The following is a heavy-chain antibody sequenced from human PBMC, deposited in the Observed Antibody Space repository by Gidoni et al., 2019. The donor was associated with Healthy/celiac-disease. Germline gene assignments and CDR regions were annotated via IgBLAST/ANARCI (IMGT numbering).Heavy chain of an antibody. Sequence: QVQLVESGGGVVQPGRSLRLSCAASGFTFSSYAMHWVRQAPGKGLEWVAVISYDGSNKYYADSVKGRFTISRDNSKNTLYLEMNSLRAEDTAVYYCASSRELLGTYTSMGYWGQGTLVTVSS. CDR3: ASSRELLGTYTSMGY. D-gene: IGHD1-7*01. CDR1: GFTFSSYA. CDR2: ISYDGSNK. J-gene: IGHJ4*02. V-gene: IGHV3-30-3*01.